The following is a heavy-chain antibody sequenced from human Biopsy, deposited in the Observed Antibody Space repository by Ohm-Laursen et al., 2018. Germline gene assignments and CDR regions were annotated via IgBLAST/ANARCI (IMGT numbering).Heavy chain of an antibody. Sequence: SVTLSLTCTVSGGFISNNNYYWGWIRQPPGKGLEWIGSIFYRGSTHYKPSLKSRVNISVDTSKNQFSLKLTSVTAADTAVYYCARDYDTSGYYYVSWGQGTLVTVSS. D-gene: IGHD3-22*01. CDR3: ARDYDTSGYYYVS. CDR1: GGFISNNNYY. CDR2: IFYRGST. J-gene: IGHJ5*02. V-gene: IGHV4-39*01.